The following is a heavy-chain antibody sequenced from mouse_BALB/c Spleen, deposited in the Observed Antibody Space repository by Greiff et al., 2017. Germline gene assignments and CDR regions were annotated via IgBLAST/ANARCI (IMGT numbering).Heavy chain of an antibody. Sequence: DVKLVESGGGLVKPGGSLKLSCAASGFTFSSYAMSWVRQTPEKRLEWVASISSGGSTYYPDSVKGRFTISRDNARNILYLQMSSLRSEDTAMYYCARLLSPSWFAYWGQGTLVTVSA. J-gene: IGHJ3*01. V-gene: IGHV5-6-5*01. CDR3: ARLLSPSWFAY. CDR2: ISSGGST. CDR1: GFTFSSYA.